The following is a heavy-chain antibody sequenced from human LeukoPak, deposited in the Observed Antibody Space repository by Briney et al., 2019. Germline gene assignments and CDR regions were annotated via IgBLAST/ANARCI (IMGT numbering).Heavy chain of an antibody. Sequence: ASETLSLTCTASGGSISSGGYYWSWIRQHPGKGLEWIGYIYYSGSTYYNPSLKSRVTISVDTSKNQFSLKLSSVTAADTAVYYCVGVVVTAGMAFDIWGQGTMVTVSS. CDR1: GGSISSGGYY. V-gene: IGHV4-31*03. D-gene: IGHD2-21*02. CDR3: VGVVVTAGMAFDI. J-gene: IGHJ3*02. CDR2: IYYSGST.